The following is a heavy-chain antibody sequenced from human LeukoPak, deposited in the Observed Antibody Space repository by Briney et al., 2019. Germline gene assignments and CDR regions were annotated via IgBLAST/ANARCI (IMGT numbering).Heavy chain of an antibody. CDR3: ARAYSSVWTVDY. CDR2: INPNSGGT. V-gene: IGHV1-2*02. J-gene: IGHJ4*02. Sequence: ASVTVSCKASGYTFTGYYMHWVRQAPGQGLEWMGWINPNSGGTSYAQKFQGRVTMTRDTSITTAYMELSRLRSDDTAMYYCARAYSSVWTVDYWGQGTLVTVSS. D-gene: IGHD6-19*01. CDR1: GYTFTGYY.